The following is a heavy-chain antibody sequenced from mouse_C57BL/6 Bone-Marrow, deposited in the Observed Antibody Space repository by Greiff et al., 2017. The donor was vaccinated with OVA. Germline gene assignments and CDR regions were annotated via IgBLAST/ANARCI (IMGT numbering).Heavy chain of an antibody. J-gene: IGHJ1*03. CDR2: IHPSDSDT. CDR1: GYTFTSYW. CDR3: AIRLYYYGSSMGWYFEV. D-gene: IGHD1-1*01. V-gene: IGHV1-74*01. Sequence: QVQLQQPGAELVKPGASVKVSCKASGYTFTSYWMHWVKQRPGQGLEWIGRIHPSDSDTNYNQKFKGKATLTVDKSSSTAYMQLSSLTSEDSAVYYCAIRLYYYGSSMGWYFEVWGTGTTVTVSS.